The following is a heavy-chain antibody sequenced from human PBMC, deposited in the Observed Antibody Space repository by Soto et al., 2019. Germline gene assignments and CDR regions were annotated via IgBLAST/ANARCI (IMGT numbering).Heavy chain of an antibody. CDR1: GFTFSNAW. CDR2: IKSKTDGGTT. Sequence: GGSLRLSCAASGFTFSNAWMNWVRQAPGKGLEWVGRIKSKTDGGTTDYAAPVKGRFTISRDDSKNTLYLQMNSLKTEDTAVYYCTTDPLVVENYYYGMDVWGQGTTVTVSS. J-gene: IGHJ6*02. V-gene: IGHV3-15*07. D-gene: IGHD3-22*01. CDR3: TTDPLVVENYYYGMDV.